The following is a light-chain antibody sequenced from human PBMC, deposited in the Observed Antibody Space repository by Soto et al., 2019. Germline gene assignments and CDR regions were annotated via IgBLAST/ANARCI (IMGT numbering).Light chain of an antibody. V-gene: IGKV3-11*01. CDR3: QQRHMWPVT. CDR2: DAY. J-gene: IGKJ5*01. CDR1: QSVSSY. Sequence: EIVLTQSPGTLSLSPGERATLSCMASQSVSSYLAWYQQKPGQAPRLLIYDAYNRATGIPPRFSGSGSGTDFTLTISSLEPEDSAVYYCQQRHMWPVTFGQGTRLENK.